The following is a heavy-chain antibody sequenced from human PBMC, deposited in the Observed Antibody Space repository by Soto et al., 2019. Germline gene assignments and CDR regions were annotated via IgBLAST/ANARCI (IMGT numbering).Heavy chain of an antibody. V-gene: IGHV4-4*02. CDR3: ARVKVSGVNFDS. Sequence: QVQLQESGPGLVKPSGTLSLTCAVSGGSISSSNWWRWVRQPPGKGLEWIGKIYHSGNSNYNPSLKRRVTISVDQSKKQFSLKLSYVTAAETGVYYGARVKVSGVNFDSWGQGTLVTVSS. J-gene: IGHJ4*02. CDR1: GGSISSSNW. D-gene: IGHD3-10*01. CDR2: IYHSGNS.